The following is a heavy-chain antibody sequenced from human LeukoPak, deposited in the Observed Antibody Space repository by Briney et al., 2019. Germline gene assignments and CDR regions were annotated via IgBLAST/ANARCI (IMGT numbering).Heavy chain of an antibody. J-gene: IGHJ4*02. D-gene: IGHD5-18*01. Sequence: SETLSLTCTVSGGSVSSGGYYWSWIRQPPGKGLEWIGYIYYSGSTNYNPSLKSRVTISVDTSKNQFSLKLSSVTAADTAVYYCARDSGDTAMVTFDYWGQGTLVTVSS. V-gene: IGHV4-61*08. CDR2: IYYSGST. CDR3: ARDSGDTAMVTFDY. CDR1: GGSVSSGGYY.